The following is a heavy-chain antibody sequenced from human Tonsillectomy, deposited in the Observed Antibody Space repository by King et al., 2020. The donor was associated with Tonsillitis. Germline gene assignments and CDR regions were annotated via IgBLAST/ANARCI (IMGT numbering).Heavy chain of an antibody. D-gene: IGHD5-18*01. V-gene: IGHV1-2*02. Sequence: QVQLVESGAEVKKPGASVKVSCKTSGYSFTGYCMHWVRQAPGQGLEWMGWINPDSGGTNFAQKFQGRVTMTRDTSLNTAYMELSRLRSDDTAFYYCARDPRGYSYGYDPFFDYWGQGTLVTVSS. J-gene: IGHJ4*02. CDR1: GYSFTGYC. CDR2: INPDSGGT. CDR3: ARDPRGYSYGYDPFFDY.